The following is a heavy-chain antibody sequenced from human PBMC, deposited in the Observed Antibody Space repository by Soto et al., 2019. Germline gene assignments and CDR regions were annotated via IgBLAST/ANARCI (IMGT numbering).Heavy chain of an antibody. J-gene: IGHJ4*02. CDR3: ARGLAYDRPVTVAEPFDS. D-gene: IGHD4-4*01. CDR2: ISHSGSR. CDR1: GGPFSGYF. V-gene: IGHV4-34*02. Sequence: QVQLQQRGAGLLKASETLSLTCVVSGGPFSGYFWTWIRQSPGRGLEWIGEISHSGSRNYNPALQSRVIISVDSSKNPGSLKLRSVTAADSATYFCARGLAYDRPVTVAEPFDSWGQGTLVTVSS.